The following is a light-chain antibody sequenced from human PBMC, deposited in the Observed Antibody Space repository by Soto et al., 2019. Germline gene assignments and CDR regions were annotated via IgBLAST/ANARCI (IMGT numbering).Light chain of an antibody. V-gene: IGKV4-1*01. J-gene: IGKJ2*01. CDR1: QSVLYSSKNKNY. Sequence: DIVMTQSPDSLAVSLGERATINCKSSQSVLYSSKNKNYLTWYQQKPGQPPKLLIYWASTRASGVPDRFSGSGSGTDFTLTISSLQAEDVAVYYCQQYYSTPYTFGQGTKLEIK. CDR2: WAS. CDR3: QQYYSTPYT.